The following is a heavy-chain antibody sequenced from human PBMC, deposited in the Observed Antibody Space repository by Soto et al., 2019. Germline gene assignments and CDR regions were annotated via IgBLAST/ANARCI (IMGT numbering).Heavy chain of an antibody. D-gene: IGHD1-7*01. Sequence: QVQLVESGGGVVQPGRSLRLSCAASGFTFSSYAMHWVRQAPGKGLEWVAVISYDGSNKYYADSVKGRFTISRDNSKNTLYLQINSLRAEDTAVYYCASGGSELEYPFDIWGQGTMVTVSS. CDR2: ISYDGSNK. J-gene: IGHJ3*02. CDR1: GFTFSSYA. V-gene: IGHV3-30-3*01. CDR3: ASGGSELEYPFDI.